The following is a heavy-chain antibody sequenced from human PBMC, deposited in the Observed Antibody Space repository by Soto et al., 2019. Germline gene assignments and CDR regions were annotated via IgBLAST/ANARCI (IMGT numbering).Heavy chain of an antibody. V-gene: IGHV3-23*01. CDR3: VREPDV. Sequence: EVQLLESGGGLVQPGGSLTVSCEASGFIFSTYSMTWVRQGPGKGLEWVAAVSPSGDTTHYADSLKGRLTISRDNSKNTVSLQMNSLSADDTGLYYCVREPDVWGRGISVTVSS. CDR1: GFIFSTYS. J-gene: IGHJ6*02. CDR2: VSPSGDTT.